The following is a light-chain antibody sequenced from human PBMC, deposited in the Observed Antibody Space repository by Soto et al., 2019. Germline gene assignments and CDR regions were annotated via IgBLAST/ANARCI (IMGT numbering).Light chain of an antibody. CDR1: QSISSW. CDR2: TTS. Sequence: DIQLTQSPSTLSASVGDRVTITCRASQSISSWLAWYQQKPGKAPKFLIYTTSNLESGVPSRFSGSGSGTEFTLTISSLQPDDVATYYCQYYNNYCWTFGQGTKVEIK. CDR3: QYYNNYCWT. J-gene: IGKJ1*01. V-gene: IGKV1-5*03.